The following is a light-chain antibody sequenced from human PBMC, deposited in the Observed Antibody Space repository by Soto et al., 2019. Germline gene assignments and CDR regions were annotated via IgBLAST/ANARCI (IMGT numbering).Light chain of an antibody. V-gene: IGKV3-20*01. J-gene: IGKJ1*01. CDR1: QSVSSY. CDR2: DAS. CDR3: QQYGDSPVT. Sequence: EVVMTQYTGTLSLSPGERASLSFRASQSVSSYLAWYQQKPGQAPRLLISDASDRATGIPDRFSGRWSGTDFTLTISRLVPEDFAVYYCQQYGDSPVTFGQGTKVDIK.